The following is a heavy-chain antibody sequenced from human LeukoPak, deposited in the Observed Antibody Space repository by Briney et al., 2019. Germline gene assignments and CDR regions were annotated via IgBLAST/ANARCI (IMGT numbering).Heavy chain of an antibody. CDR1: GFTFSSYG. Sequence: GGSLRLSCAASGFTFSSYGMHWVRQAPGKGLEWVAVISYDGSNKYYADSVKGRFTISRDNAKNSLYLQMNSPRAEDTAVYYCARDYPLFTYYYDSSGYSDYWGQGTLVTVSS. J-gene: IGHJ4*02. CDR3: ARDYPLFTYYYDSSGYSDY. V-gene: IGHV3-30*03. CDR2: ISYDGSNK. D-gene: IGHD3-22*01.